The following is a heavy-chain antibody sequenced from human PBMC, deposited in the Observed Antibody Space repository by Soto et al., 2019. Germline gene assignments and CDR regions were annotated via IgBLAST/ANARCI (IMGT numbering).Heavy chain of an antibody. V-gene: IGHV3-30*18. CDR3: AKIGVAGVSFDY. CDR1: GFTFSSYC. CDR2: ISYDGSNK. Sequence: EGSLILSCAASGFTFSSYCMHWVRQAPGKGLEWVAVISYDGSNKYYADSVKGRFTISRDNSKNTLYLQMNSLRAEDTAVYYCAKIGVAGVSFDYWGQGTLVTVSS. D-gene: IGHD6-19*01. J-gene: IGHJ4*02.